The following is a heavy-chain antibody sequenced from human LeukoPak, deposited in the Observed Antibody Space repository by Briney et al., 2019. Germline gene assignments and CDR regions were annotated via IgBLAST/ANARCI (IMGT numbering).Heavy chain of an antibody. J-gene: IGHJ6*02. D-gene: IGHD4-17*01. CDR3: ARLMPGDYYYYYYGMDV. CDR1: GGSISSYY. Sequence: SETLSLTCTVSGGSISSYYGSWIRQPPGKGLEWIGYIYYSGSTNYNPSLKSRVTISVDTSKNQFSLKLSSVTAADTAVYYCARLMPGDYYYYYYGMDVWGQGTTVTVSS. CDR2: IYYSGST. V-gene: IGHV4-59*08.